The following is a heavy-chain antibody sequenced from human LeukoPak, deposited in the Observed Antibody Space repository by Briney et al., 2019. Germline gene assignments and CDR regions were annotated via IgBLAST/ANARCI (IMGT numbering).Heavy chain of an antibody. D-gene: IGHD2-2*01. CDR2: IIPIFGTA. J-gene: IGHJ4*02. CDR1: GGTFSSYA. V-gene: IGHV1-69*13. CDR3: ARDGAMADCSSTSCSFDY. Sequence: SVKVSCKASGGTFSSYAISWVRQAPGQGLEWMGWIIPIFGTANYAQKFQGRVTITADESTSTAYMELSSLRSEDTAVYYCARDGAMADCSSTSCSFDYWGQGTLVTVSS.